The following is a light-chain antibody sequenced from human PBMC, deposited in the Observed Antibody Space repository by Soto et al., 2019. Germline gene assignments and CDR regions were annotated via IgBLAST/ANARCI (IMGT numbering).Light chain of an antibody. CDR3: QSYDSSLTAYV. J-gene: IGLJ1*01. Sequence: QSVLTQPPSVSGAPGQRVTISCTGSSSNIGAGYDVHWYQQLPGAAPKLLIYGNINRPSGVSNRFSGSKSGTSASLAITELQAEDEADYYCQSYDSSLTAYVFGAGTKLTVL. V-gene: IGLV1-40*01. CDR1: SSNIGAGYD. CDR2: GNI.